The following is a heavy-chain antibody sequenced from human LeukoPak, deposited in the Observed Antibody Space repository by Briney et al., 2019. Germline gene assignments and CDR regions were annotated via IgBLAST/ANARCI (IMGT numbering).Heavy chain of an antibody. CDR2: IKQDGSEK. J-gene: IGHJ4*02. CDR3: ARDFGPYDSSGYYWY. Sequence: PGGSLRLSCAASGFTFSSYWMSWVRQAPGKGLEWVANIKQDGSEKYYVDSVKGRFTISRDNAKNSLYLQVNSLRAEDTAVYYCARDFGPYDSSGYYWYWGQGTLVTVSS. D-gene: IGHD3-22*01. CDR1: GFTFSSYW. V-gene: IGHV3-7*01.